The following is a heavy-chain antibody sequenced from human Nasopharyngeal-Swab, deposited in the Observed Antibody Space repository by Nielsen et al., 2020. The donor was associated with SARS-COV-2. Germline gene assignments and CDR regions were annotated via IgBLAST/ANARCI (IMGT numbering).Heavy chain of an antibody. CDR1: GFTFCSYA. CDR3: ARGSSSYYFDY. CDR2: ISYDGSNK. J-gene: IGHJ4*02. Sequence: GESLRISCAASGFTFCSYAMHWVRKAPGKGLEWVAVISYDGSNKYYADSVKGRFTISRDNSKNTLYLQMNSLRAEDTAVYYCARGSSSYYFDYWGQGTLVTVSS. D-gene: IGHD6-6*01. V-gene: IGHV3-30-3*01.